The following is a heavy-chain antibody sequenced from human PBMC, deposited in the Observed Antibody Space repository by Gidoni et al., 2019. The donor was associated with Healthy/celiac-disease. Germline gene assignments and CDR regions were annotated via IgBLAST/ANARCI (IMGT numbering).Heavy chain of an antibody. Sequence: QVQLVASGGGVVQPGRSLSLSCAASGFTFSSYAMHWVRQAPGKGLEWVAVISYDGSNKYYADSVKGRFTISRDNSKNTLYLQMNSLRAEDTAVYYCARDGLGVFPDAFDIWGQGTMVTVSS. J-gene: IGHJ3*02. CDR3: ARDGLGVFPDAFDI. CDR2: ISYDGSNK. V-gene: IGHV3-30*04. D-gene: IGHD2-8*01. CDR1: GFTFSSYA.